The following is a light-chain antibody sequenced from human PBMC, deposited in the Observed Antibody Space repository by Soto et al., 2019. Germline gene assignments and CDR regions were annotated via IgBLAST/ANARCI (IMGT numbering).Light chain of an antibody. V-gene: IGLV2-8*01. Sequence: QSALTQPPSASGSPGQSVTISCTGTSSDVGGYNYVSWYQQHPGKAPKVMIYEVSKRPSGVPDRFSGSKSGNTASLTVSGLQAEEEGDYYCSSSAGSNRVFGGGTKLTVL. CDR3: SSSAGSNRV. CDR2: EVS. J-gene: IGLJ2*01. CDR1: SSDVGGYNY.